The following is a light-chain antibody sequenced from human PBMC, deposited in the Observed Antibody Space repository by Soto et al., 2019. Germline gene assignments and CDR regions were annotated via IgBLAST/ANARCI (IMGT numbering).Light chain of an antibody. Sequence: ENVLTQSPGTLSLSLGERATLSCRASQTVRSNYLAWYQQKPGQTPRLLIYEASSRFTGIPDRFTGSGSGTDFTLTINRLEPEDFAIYFCQQYGSLPRTFGQGSKVEVK. CDR2: EAS. CDR3: QQYGSLPRT. J-gene: IGKJ1*01. CDR1: QTVRSNY. V-gene: IGKV3-20*01.